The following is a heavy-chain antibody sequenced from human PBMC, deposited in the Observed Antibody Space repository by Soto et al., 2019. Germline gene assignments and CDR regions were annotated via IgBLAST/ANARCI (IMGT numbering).Heavy chain of an antibody. CDR3: ARDLYVAGTLNWFDP. J-gene: IGHJ5*02. D-gene: IGHD6-19*01. Sequence: QVQLVQSGAEVKKPGASVKVSCKASGYTFTSYGISWVRQAPGQGLEWMGWISAYNGNTNYAQKLQGRVTMATDTSTSTAYMELRSLRSDDTAVYYCARDLYVAGTLNWFDPWGQGTLVTVSS. V-gene: IGHV1-18*01. CDR2: ISAYNGNT. CDR1: GYTFTSYG.